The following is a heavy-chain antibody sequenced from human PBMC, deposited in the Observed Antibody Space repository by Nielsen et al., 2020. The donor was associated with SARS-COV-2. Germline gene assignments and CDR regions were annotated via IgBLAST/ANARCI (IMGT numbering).Heavy chain of an antibody. J-gene: IGHJ4*02. Sequence: SETLSLTCTVSGGSISSSSYYWGWIRQPPGKGLEWIGSIYYSGSTYYNPSLKSRVTISVDTSKNQFSLKLSSVTAADTAVYYCAKDFDRVGYDYVWGSYTTFDYWGQGTLVTVSS. CDR1: GGSISSSSYY. CDR2: IYYSGST. CDR3: AKDFDRVGYDYVWGSYTTFDY. V-gene: IGHV4-39*02. D-gene: IGHD3-16*01.